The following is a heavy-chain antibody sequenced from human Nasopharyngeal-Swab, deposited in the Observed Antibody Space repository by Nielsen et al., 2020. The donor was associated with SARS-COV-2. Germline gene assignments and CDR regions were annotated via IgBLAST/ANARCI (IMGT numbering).Heavy chain of an antibody. CDR1: GGSISSGDYY. CDR3: AREKTGDYYGSGSYYNARPKYYFDY. D-gene: IGHD3-10*01. Sequence: SETLSLTCTVSGGSISSGDYYWSWIRQPPGKGLEWIGYIYYSGSTYYNPSLKSRVTISVDTSKNQFSLKLSSVTAADTAVYYCAREKTGDYYGSGSYYNARPKYYFDYWGQGTLVTVSS. V-gene: IGHV4-30-4*01. CDR2: IYYSGST. J-gene: IGHJ4*02.